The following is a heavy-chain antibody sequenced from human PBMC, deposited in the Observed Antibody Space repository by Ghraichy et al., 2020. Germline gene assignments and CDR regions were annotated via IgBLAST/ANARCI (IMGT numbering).Heavy chain of an antibody. CDR3: ASGALNYYDSSGYLISFDY. D-gene: IGHD3-22*01. J-gene: IGHJ4*02. CDR2: INHSGST. CDR1: GGSFSGYY. V-gene: IGHV4-34*01. Sequence: GSLRLSCAVYGGSFSGYYWSWIRQPPGKGLEWIGEINHSGSTNYNPSLKSRVTISVDTSKNQFSLKLSSVTAADTAVYYCASGALNYYDSSGYLISFDYWGQGTLVTVSS.